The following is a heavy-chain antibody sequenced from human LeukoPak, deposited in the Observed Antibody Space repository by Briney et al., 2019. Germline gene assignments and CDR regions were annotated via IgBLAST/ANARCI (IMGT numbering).Heavy chain of an antibody. D-gene: IGHD3-10*01. CDR3: ARLLWFGLSVAFGI. V-gene: IGHV4-34*01. Sequence: SETLSLTCAVYGGSFSGYYWSWIRQPPGKGLEWIGEINHSGSTNYNPSLKSRVTISVDTSKNQFSLKLSSVTAADTAVYYCARLLWFGLSVAFGIWGQGTMLTVSS. CDR1: GGSFSGYY. J-gene: IGHJ3*02. CDR2: INHSGST.